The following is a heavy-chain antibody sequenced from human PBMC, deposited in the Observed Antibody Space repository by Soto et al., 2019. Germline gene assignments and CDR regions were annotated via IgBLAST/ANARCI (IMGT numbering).Heavy chain of an antibody. J-gene: IGHJ4*02. CDR1: GFTLSDHY. CDR3: VRDTYFSDSSSYTRCFDF. V-gene: IGHV3-72*01. D-gene: IGHD3-22*01. CDR2: SRNQANGYST. Sequence: EVQLVESGGGLVQPEGSLRLSCSVSGFTLSDHYIDWVRQAPGKGLEWVGRSRNQANGYSTIYAASVKGRFTTSRDDSKNLVYLQMESLRTEDTAVYYCVRDTYFSDSSSYTRCFDFWGQGALVTVSS.